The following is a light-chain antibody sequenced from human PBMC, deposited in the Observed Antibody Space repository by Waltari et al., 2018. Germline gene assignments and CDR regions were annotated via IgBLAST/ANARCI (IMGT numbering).Light chain of an antibody. CDR3: QQYQNWPPIT. CDR1: QSVSPN. J-gene: IGKJ5*01. Sequence: ETVLTQSPATLSVSPGEAVTLSCRASQSVSPNLAWYQQKRGQAPRLLIYSPSTRAPGVPDRFWGSGSGTEFTLTITSLQSEDSAIYYCQQYQNWPPITFGQGTRLEIK. V-gene: IGKV3-15*01. CDR2: SPS.